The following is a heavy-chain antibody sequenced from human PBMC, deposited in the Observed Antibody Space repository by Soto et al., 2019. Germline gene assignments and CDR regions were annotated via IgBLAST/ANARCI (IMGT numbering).Heavy chain of an antibody. CDR1: GFTFSSYS. CDR2: ISSSSSYI. Sequence: EVQLVESGGGLVKPGGSLRLSCAASGFTFSSYSMNWVRQAPGKGLEWVSSISSSSSYIYYADSVKGRFTISRDNAKNSLYLQMNSLRAEDTAVYYCARGEPDGDYSRWGQGTLVTVSS. J-gene: IGHJ4*02. CDR3: ARGEPDGDYSR. V-gene: IGHV3-21*01. D-gene: IGHD4-17*01.